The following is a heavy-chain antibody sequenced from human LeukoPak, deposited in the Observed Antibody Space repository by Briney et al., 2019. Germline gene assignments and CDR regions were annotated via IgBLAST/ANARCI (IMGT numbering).Heavy chain of an antibody. CDR1: GFTFSSYA. V-gene: IGHV3-23*01. CDR2: ISGSGGST. J-gene: IGHJ4*02. D-gene: IGHD6-19*01. Sequence: GGSLRLSCAASGFTFSSYAMSWVRQAPGKGLEWVSAISGSGGSTYYADSVKGRFTISRDNSKNTLYLQMNSLRAEDTAVYYCANLDIAVAGTDETIDYWGQGTLVTVSS. CDR3: ANLDIAVAGTDETIDY.